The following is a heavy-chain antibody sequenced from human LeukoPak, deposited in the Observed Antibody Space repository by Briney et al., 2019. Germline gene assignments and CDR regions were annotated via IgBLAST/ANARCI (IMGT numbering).Heavy chain of an antibody. CDR1: GGSISSSSYY. Sequence: SETLSLTCTVSGGSISSSSYYWGRIRRPPGTGLEWIGSLYYSGTTYYNPSLESRVTISVDTSKNQFSLKLSSVTAADTAVYYCARGDLGYCSGGSCYGDWFDPWGQGTLVTVSS. J-gene: IGHJ5*02. V-gene: IGHV4-39*01. CDR2: LYYSGTT. CDR3: ARGDLGYCSGGSCYGDWFDP. D-gene: IGHD2-15*01.